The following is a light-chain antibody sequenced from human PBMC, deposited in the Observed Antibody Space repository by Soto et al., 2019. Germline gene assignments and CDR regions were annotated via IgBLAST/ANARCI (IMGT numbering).Light chain of an antibody. Sequence: VMTQSPLSLPVTLGQPASISLRSSQSLXYNDVSTYLAGYQQGPGQAPRLVIYGASTRATGIPARFSGGGSGTEFTLTISSLQSEDFAVYYCQQYNSWPPITFGQGTRLEIK. CDR1: QSLXYNDVSTY. V-gene: IGKV3-15*01. CDR2: GAS. CDR3: QQYNSWPPIT. J-gene: IGKJ5*01.